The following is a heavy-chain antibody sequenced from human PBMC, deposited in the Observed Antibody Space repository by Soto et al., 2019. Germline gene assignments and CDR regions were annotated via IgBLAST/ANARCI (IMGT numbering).Heavy chain of an antibody. V-gene: IGHV4-39*01. D-gene: IGHD3-22*01. CDR3: ARQASGYYYGWFDP. CDR1: GGSILDSTYY. J-gene: IGHJ5*02. CDR2: IFYSGGT. Sequence: QLLLQESGPGLVKPSETLSLTCTVSGGSILDSTYYWAWIRQSPGKGLEWIGTIFYSGGTFYTPSLNSRVTMSVNTSNNQFSLKLGSVTAADTAVYYCARQASGYYYGWFDPWGQGTLVTVSS.